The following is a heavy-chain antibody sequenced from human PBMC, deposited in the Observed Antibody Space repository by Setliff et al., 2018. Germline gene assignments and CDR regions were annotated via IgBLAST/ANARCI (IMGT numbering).Heavy chain of an antibody. D-gene: IGHD7-27*01. J-gene: IGHJ4*02. CDR3: VRDLHWGFDY. V-gene: IGHV3-23*01. Sequence: GGSLRLSCVGSGFSFSSYAMTWVRQAPGKGLEWVSSVSGSGDRIFYADSVKGRFTISRDNAKNSLYLQMNSLRAEDTAVYYCVRDLHWGFDYWGLGTLVTVSS. CDR2: VSGSGDRI. CDR1: GFSFSSYA.